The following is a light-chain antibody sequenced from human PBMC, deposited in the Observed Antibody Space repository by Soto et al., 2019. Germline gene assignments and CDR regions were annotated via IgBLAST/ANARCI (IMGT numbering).Light chain of an antibody. CDR2: GAS. CDR3: QRFEASLFT. Sequence: EVVLTQSPGTLSLSPGERATLSCRASQPIDRKFLAWYQQKPGQAPRLLIHGASTRATGVPARFSGSGSERDFSLTISSLEPEDFAVYFCQRFEASLFTFGGGTKVEIK. V-gene: IGKV3-20*01. CDR1: QPIDRKF. J-gene: IGKJ4*01.